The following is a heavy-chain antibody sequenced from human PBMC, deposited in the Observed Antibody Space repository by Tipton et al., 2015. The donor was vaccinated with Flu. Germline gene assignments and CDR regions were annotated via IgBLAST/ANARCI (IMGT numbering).Heavy chain of an antibody. CDR1: GDAVASDYY. Sequence: TLSLTCSVSGDAVASDYYWGWIRQSPGKGLEWIGNIHRTGNSYYNPSLMSRVTISIDRSKNQFSLNLKSVTAADMAVYYCARRDYTSYVSDPKSWFDPWGQGTLVAVSS. V-gene: IGHV4-38-2*01. CDR2: IHRTGNS. CDR3: ARRDYTSYVSDPKSWFDP. J-gene: IGHJ5*02. D-gene: IGHD4-11*01.